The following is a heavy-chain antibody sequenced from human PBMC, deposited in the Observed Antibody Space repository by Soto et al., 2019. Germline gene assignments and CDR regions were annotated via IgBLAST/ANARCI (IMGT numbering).Heavy chain of an antibody. CDR1: GFTFSSYE. CDR3: ARDRDELVGIFPYYYGMDV. Sequence: PGGSLRLSCAASGFTFSSYEMNWVRQAPGKGLEWVSYISSSGRTTYHADSVKGRFTISRDNAKNSLSLQMNSLRADDTAVYYCARDRDELVGIFPYYYGMDVWGQGTTVTVSS. D-gene: IGHD2-21*01. CDR2: ISSSGRTT. V-gene: IGHV3-48*03. J-gene: IGHJ6*02.